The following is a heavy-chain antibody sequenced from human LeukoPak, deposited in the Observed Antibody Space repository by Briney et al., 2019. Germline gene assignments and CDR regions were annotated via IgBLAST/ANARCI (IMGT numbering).Heavy chain of an antibody. CDR1: GGSIISYGNS. Sequence: PSETLSLTCSVSGGSIISYGNSWTWIRQYPGKGLEWIGNIFYNGTTYYNPSFKGRVTVSGDTSKNQFSLNLNSLTAADTAVYYCARDRMDTALAFFFDYWGQGTLVTVSS. D-gene: IGHD5-18*01. CDR3: ARDRMDTALAFFFDY. V-gene: IGHV4-31*03. J-gene: IGHJ4*02. CDR2: IFYNGTT.